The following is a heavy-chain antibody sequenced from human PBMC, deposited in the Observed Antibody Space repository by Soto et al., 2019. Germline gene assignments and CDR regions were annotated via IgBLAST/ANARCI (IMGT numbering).Heavy chain of an antibody. CDR2: INPNSGGT. J-gene: IGHJ5*02. Sequence: ASVKVSCKASRYTFTGYYMHWLRQAPGQGLEWMGWINPNSGGTNYAQKFQGRVTMTRDTSISTAYMELSRLRSDDTAVYYCARVSSSSFWFDPWGQGTLVTVSS. V-gene: IGHV1-2*02. D-gene: IGHD6-6*01. CDR3: ARVSSSSFWFDP. CDR1: RYTFTGYY.